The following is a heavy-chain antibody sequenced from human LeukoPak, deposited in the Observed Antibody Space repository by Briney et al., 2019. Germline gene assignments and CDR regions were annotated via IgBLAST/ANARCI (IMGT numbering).Heavy chain of an antibody. Sequence: SVKVSCKASGGASGDTFSNYVINWLRQAPGQGLEWMGGIIPIFGTANYAQKFQGRVTITADESTSTAYMELSSLRSEDTAVYYCARGGSRGSRPYYYMDVWGKGTTVTVSS. CDR1: GDTFSNYV. D-gene: IGHD2-15*01. CDR2: IIPIFGTA. J-gene: IGHJ6*03. CDR3: ARGGSRGSRPYYYMDV. V-gene: IGHV1-69*13.